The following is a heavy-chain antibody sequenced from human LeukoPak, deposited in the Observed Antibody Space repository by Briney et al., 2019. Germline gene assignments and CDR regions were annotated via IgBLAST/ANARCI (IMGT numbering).Heavy chain of an antibody. V-gene: IGHV4-39*01. CDR1: GGSISSSSYY. D-gene: IGHD3-10*01. Sequence: SETLSLTCTVSGGSISSSSYYWGWIRQPPGKGLEGIGSIYYSGSTYYNPSLKSRVTISVDTSKNQFSLKLSSVTAADTAVYYCARHYYMYYFDYWGQGTLVTVSS. CDR2: IYYSGST. J-gene: IGHJ4*02. CDR3: ARHYYMYYFDY.